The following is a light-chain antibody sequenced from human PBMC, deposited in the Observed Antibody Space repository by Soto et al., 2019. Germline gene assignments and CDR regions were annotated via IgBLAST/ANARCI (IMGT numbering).Light chain of an antibody. J-gene: IGKJ1*01. Sequence: IHMTQSPSTLSASVGNSVTITCRARQTISIWLAWYQQKPGKAPKLLIYDASILESGVPSRFSGSGSGTEFTLTISSLQPDDFATYYCQQYNSYRTFGQGTKVDIK. V-gene: IGKV1-5*01. CDR2: DAS. CDR3: QQYNSYRT. CDR1: QTISIW.